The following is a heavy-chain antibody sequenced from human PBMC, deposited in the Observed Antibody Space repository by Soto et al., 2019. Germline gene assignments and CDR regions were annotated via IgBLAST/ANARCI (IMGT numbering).Heavy chain of an antibody. V-gene: IGHV3-23*01. CDR2: ISGRGGST. CDR3: AKNQVGANYGMAD. Sequence: EVPLLESGGGLVQPGGSLRLSCAASGFTFSSYAMSWVRQAPGTGLEWVSAISGRGGSTYYADSVKGRFTISSDYSKNALYLEMNSLTAEDPAVYYCAKNQVGANYGMADWGHGTTFTVS. D-gene: IGHD1-26*01. J-gene: IGHJ6*02. CDR1: GFTFSSYA.